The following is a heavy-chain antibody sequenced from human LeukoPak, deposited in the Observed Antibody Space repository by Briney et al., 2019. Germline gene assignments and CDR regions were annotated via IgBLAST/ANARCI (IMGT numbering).Heavy chain of an antibody. J-gene: IGHJ6*02. V-gene: IGHV4-34*01. Sequence: SETLSLTCAVYGGSFSGYYWSWIRQPPGKGLEWIGEINHSGSTNYNPSLKSRVTISVDTSKNQFSLKLSSVTAADTAVYYCARAGYYYDSSGPGRRNHYYYYYGMDVWGQGTTVTVSS. CDR1: GGSFSGYY. D-gene: IGHD3-22*01. CDR3: ARAGYYYDSSGPGRRNHYYYYYGMDV. CDR2: INHSGST.